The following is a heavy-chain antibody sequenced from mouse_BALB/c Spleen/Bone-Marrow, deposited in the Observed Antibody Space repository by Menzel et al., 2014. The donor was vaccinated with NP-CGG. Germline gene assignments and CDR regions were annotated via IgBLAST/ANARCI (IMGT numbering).Heavy chain of an antibody. Sequence: VKLMESGPGLVQPSQSLSITCTVSGFSLTSYGVHWVRQSPGKGLEWLGVIWSGGSTDYNAAFISRLSISKDNSKSQVFLKMNSLQANDTAIYYCARKRYGRAFDYWGQGTTLTVSS. CDR1: GFSLTSYG. J-gene: IGHJ2*01. CDR2: IWSGGST. CDR3: ARKRYGRAFDY. V-gene: IGHV2-2*02. D-gene: IGHD1-1*01.